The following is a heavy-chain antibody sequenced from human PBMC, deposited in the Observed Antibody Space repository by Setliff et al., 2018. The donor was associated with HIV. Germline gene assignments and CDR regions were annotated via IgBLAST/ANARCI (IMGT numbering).Heavy chain of an antibody. D-gene: IGHD3-10*01. CDR1: GGSISNYY. J-gene: IGHJ4*02. CDR3: AGHFYYSGSGIWAGLDS. V-gene: IGHV4-4*09. Sequence: SETLSLTCTVSGGSISNYYWSWIRQPPGKGLEWIGYIYTSGITNYNPSLKSRVTMSVDTSKKQFSLKLTSVTAADTAVYYCAGHFYYSGSGIWAGLDSWGQGTLVTVSS. CDR2: IYTSGIT.